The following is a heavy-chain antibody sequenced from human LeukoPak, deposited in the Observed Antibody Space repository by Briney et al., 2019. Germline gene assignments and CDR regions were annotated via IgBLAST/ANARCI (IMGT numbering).Heavy chain of an antibody. V-gene: IGHV1-18*01. CDR1: GYTFTSYG. CDR3: ARDRGIVVVVADY. CDR2: ISAYNDDT. D-gene: IGHD2-15*01. Sequence: GASVKVSCKASGYTFTSYGITWVRQAPGQGLEWMGWISAYNDDTNYAQKLQGRVTMTTDTSTSTAYKELRSLRSDDTAVYYCARDRGIVVVVADYWGQGTLVTVSS. J-gene: IGHJ4*02.